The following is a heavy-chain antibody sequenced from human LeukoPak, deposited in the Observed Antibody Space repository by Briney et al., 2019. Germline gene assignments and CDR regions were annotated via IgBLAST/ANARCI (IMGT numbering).Heavy chain of an antibody. CDR3: ATAKWQRITMVVVVNTFDY. CDR1: RFTCSDFY. D-gene: IGHD3-22*01. CDR2: IYNSNSYT. J-gene: IGHJ4*02. V-gene: IGHV3-11*05. Sequence: GVSLRLYCAASRFTCSDFYMRWLRQAPGKGLEWVTYIYNSNSYTNYADSVKGRFTISRDNAKNSLYLQINTLRAKAAAYYCCATAKWQRITMVVVVNTFDYWGQGTLVTVSS.